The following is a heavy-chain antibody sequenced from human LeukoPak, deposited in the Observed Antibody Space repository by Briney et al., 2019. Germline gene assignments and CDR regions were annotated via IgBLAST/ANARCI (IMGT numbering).Heavy chain of an antibody. CDR1: GFTFSSYA. CDR3: VYEHAYSSSWNCGMDV. J-gene: IGHJ6*02. Sequence: PGRSLRLSCAASGFTFSSYAMHWVRQAPGKGLEWVAVISYDGSNKYYADSVKGRFTISRDNSKNTLYLQMNSLRAEDTAVYYCVYEHAYSSSWNCGMDVWGQGTTVTVSS. D-gene: IGHD6-13*01. CDR2: ISYDGSNK. V-gene: IGHV3-30-3*01.